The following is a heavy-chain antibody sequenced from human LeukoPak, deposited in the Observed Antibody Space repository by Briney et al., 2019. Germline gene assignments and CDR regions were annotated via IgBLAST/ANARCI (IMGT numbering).Heavy chain of an antibody. CDR1: GGTISSSSYY. J-gene: IGHJ6*03. Sequence: SETLSLTCTVSGGTISSSSYYWGWIRQPPGKGLEGIGSIYYSGSTCYNPSLKSRVTIYVDTSKNQFSLKLSSVTAADTAVYYWARTDRKYYYYMDVWGKGTTVTVSS. CDR3: ARTDRKYYYYMDV. V-gene: IGHV4-39*01. CDR2: IYYSGST.